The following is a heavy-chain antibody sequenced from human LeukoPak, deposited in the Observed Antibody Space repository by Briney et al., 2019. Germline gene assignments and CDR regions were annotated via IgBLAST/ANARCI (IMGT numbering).Heavy chain of an antibody. CDR3: AKAGSITMVRGAVDY. V-gene: IGHV3-23*01. CDR2: ISGSGGST. D-gene: IGHD3-10*01. CDR1: GFTFSSCA. J-gene: IGHJ4*02. Sequence: SGGSLRLSCAASGFTFSSCAMSWVRQAPGKGLEWVSAISGSGGSTYYADSVKGRFTISRDNSKNTLYLQMNSLRAEDTAVYYCAKAGSITMVRGAVDYWGQGTLVTVSS.